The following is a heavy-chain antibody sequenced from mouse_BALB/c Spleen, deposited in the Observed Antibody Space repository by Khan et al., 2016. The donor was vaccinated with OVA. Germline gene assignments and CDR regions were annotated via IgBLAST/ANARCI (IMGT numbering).Heavy chain of an antibody. D-gene: IGHD1-1*01. J-gene: IGHJ4*01. CDR2: ISPGSGTP. Sequence: DLVKPGASVKLSCKASGYTFTSYWINWIKQRPGQGLEWIGRISPGSGTPYSNEMFKGKATLTVDTSSSTAYIQLSSLSSEDSAVYFCARENYYGSSHYAMDYWGQGTSVTVSS. CDR1: GYTFTSYW. V-gene: IGHV1S41*01. CDR3: ARENYYGSSHYAMDY.